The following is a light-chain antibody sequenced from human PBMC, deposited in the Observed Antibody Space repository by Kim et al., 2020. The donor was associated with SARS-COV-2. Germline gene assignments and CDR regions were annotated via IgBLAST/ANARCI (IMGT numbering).Light chain of an antibody. CDR1: QSVSSGY. CDR2: DVS. Sequence: FSPGERVTLSCRASQSVSSGYLAWYQQKSGQPPRLVMYDVSVRATGIPDRFSGSGSGTDFTLTISRLEPEDFAVFYCQQYADSPLTFGGGTKLEI. CDR3: QQYADSPLT. V-gene: IGKV3-20*01. J-gene: IGKJ4*01.